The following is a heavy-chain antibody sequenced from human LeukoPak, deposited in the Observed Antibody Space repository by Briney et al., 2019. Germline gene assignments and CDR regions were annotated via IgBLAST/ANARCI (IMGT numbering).Heavy chain of an antibody. V-gene: IGHV1-2*02. CDR3: AAELYSGTYGRCCSFAF. CDR1: GYTFTGYY. CDR2: INPNSGGT. Sequence: ASVKVSCKASGYTFTGYYMHWVRQAPGQGLEWMGWINPNSGGTNYAQKFQGRVTMTRDTSISTAYMELSRLRSDDTAVYYCAAELYSGTYGRCCSFAFRGQGTQVTVSS. J-gene: IGHJ4*02. D-gene: IGHD1-26*01.